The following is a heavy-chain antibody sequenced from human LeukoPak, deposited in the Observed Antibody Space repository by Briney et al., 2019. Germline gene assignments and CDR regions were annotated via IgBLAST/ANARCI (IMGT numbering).Heavy chain of an antibody. J-gene: IGHJ6*03. V-gene: IGHV4-34*01. D-gene: IGHD3-10*01. CDR1: GGSFSGYY. Sequence: SETLSLTCGVSGGSFSGYYWSWIRQSPGKGLEWVGEIDQSGSTTYNPSLRSRLTISVDASKNQFSLSLYSVTAADTVVYYCARGSYGSGTYVSSNFYYIDVWVKGTTVTVSS. CDR3: ARGSYGSGTYVSSNFYYIDV. CDR2: IDQSGST.